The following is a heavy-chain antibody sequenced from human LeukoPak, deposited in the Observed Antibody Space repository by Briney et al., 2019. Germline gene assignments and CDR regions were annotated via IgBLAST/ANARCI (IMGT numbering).Heavy chain of an antibody. D-gene: IGHD2-2*01. CDR2: INPNSGGT. CDR1: GYTFTGYY. CDR3: ARGSRGVVVPAAVGYYYYYGMDV. J-gene: IGHJ6*02. V-gene: IGHV1-2*02. Sequence: ASVKVSCKASGYTFTGYYMHWVRQAPGQGLEWMGWINPNSGGTNYAQKFQGRVTMTRDTSISTAYMELSRLRSDDTAVYYCARGSRGVVVPAAVGYYYYYGMDVWGQGTTVTVSS.